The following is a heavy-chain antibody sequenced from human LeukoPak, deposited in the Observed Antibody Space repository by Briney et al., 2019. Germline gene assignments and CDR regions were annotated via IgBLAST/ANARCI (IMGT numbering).Heavy chain of an antibody. CDR3: ARHLSGITGYTYGRGIDY. CDR1: GFTFSSSW. Sequence: GGSLRLSCAASGFTFSSSWMHWVRQPPGKGLVWVSRIRSDGSNTIYADSVKGRFTISRDNAKTSLYLQMNSLRAEDTAVYYCARHLSGITGYTYGRGIDYWGQGTLVTVSS. CDR2: IRSDGSNT. V-gene: IGHV3-74*01. D-gene: IGHD5-18*01. J-gene: IGHJ4*02.